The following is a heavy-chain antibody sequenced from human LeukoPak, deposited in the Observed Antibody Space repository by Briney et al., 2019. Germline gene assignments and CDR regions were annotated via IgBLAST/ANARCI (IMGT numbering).Heavy chain of an antibody. CDR3: ARDVDGYAPGY. J-gene: IGHJ4*02. D-gene: IGHD5-24*01. CDR2: IYYSGST. V-gene: IGHV4-39*07. CDR1: GGSISSSSYY. Sequence: SETVSLTCTVSGGSISSSSYYWGWIRQPPGKGLEWIGSIYYSGSTYYNPSLKSRVTISVDTSKNQFSLKLSSVTAADTAVYYCARDVDGYAPGYWGQGTLVTVSS.